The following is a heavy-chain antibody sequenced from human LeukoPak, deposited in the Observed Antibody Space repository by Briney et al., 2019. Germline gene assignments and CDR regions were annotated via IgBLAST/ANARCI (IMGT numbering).Heavy chain of an antibody. CDR1: GGTFISYT. D-gene: IGHD5-12*01. Sequence: SVKVSCKASGGTFISYTISLVRQAPGQGLEWMGRIIPILGIANYAQKFQGRVTITADKSTSTAYMELSSLRSEDTAVYYCARVGSRSSGYDYWGQGTLVTVSS. CDR2: IIPILGIA. J-gene: IGHJ4*02. V-gene: IGHV1-69*02. CDR3: ARVGSRSSGYDY.